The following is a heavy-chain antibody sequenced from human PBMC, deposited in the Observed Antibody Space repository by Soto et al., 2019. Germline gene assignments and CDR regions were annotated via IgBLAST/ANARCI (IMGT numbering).Heavy chain of an antibody. J-gene: IGHJ6*03. V-gene: IGHV3-21*01. Sequence: GGSLRLSCAASGFTFSSYSMNWVRQAPGKGLEWVSSISSSSSYIYYADSVKGRFTISRDNAKNSLYLQMNSLRAEDTAVYYCAKYSNSRYYYYYYMDVWGKGTTVTVSS. D-gene: IGHD4-4*01. CDR2: ISSSSSYI. CDR3: AKYSNSRYYYYYYMDV. CDR1: GFTFSSYS.